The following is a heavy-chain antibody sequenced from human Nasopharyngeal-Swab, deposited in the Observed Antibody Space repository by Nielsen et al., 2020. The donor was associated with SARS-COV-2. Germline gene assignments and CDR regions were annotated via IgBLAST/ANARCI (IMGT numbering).Heavy chain of an antibody. CDR3: ARGGSSSYYFDY. V-gene: IGHV1-8*01. CDR2: MNPNSGNT. J-gene: IGHJ4*02. Sequence: ASVKVSCKASGYTFTSYDINWVRQATGQGLEWMGWMNPNSGNTGYAQKFQGRVTMTRNTSISTAYVELSSLRSEDTAVYYCARGGSSSYYFDYWGQGTLVTVSS. D-gene: IGHD2-15*01. CDR1: GYTFTSYD.